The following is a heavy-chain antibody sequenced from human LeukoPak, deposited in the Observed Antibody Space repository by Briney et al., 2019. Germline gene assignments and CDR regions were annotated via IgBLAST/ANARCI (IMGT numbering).Heavy chain of an antibody. CDR1: GFTFSSYA. V-gene: IGHV3-23*01. CDR3: AKDHSGWSNALIDY. Sequence: PGGSLRLSCAASGFTFSSYAMSWVRQAPGKGLEWVSAISGSGGSTYYADSVKGRFTISRDNSKNTLYLQMNSLRAEDTAVYYCAKDHSGWSNALIDYWGQGTLVTVSS. J-gene: IGHJ4*02. D-gene: IGHD6-19*01. CDR2: ISGSGGST.